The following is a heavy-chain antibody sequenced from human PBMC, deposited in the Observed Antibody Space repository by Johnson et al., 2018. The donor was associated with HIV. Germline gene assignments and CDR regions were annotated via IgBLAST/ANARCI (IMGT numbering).Heavy chain of an antibody. CDR3: AREDHYYDAFDI. Sequence: VQLVESGGGLVQPGGSLRLSCAASGFTFSSYWMHWVRQAPGKGLVWVSRINSDGSSTSYADSVKGRFTISRDNSKNTLYLQMNSLRAGDTAVYYCAREDHYYDAFDIWGQGTMVTVSS. CDR2: INSDGSST. J-gene: IGHJ3*02. CDR1: GFTFSSYW. D-gene: IGHD3-10*01. V-gene: IGHV3-74*01.